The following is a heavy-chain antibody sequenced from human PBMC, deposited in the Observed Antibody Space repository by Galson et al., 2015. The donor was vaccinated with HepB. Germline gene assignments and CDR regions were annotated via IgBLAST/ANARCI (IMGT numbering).Heavy chain of an antibody. CDR2: INPGNGNT. Sequence: SVKVSCKAFGYSFISYAMHWVRQAPGQRLEWMGWINPGNGNTEYSEKFQGRVTITRDTSATTVYLELSSLRSEDTAVYYCARVGPRRYYDWERNNWFDPWGQGTLVTVSS. CDR1: GYSFISYA. D-gene: IGHD3-9*01. CDR3: ARVGPRRYYDWERNNWFDP. J-gene: IGHJ5*02. V-gene: IGHV1-3*01.